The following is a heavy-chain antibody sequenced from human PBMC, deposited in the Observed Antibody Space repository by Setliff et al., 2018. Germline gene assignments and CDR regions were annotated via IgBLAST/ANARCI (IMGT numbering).Heavy chain of an antibody. Sequence: ASVKVSCKASGYTFTNYYIHWVRQAPGQGLEWMGRINPNSGGTNYAQKFQGRVTMTRDTSTSTVYMELSSLRTEDTAVYYCAREGVDIRSSTDYRYYMDVWGKGTTVTVSS. V-gene: IGHV1-2*06. D-gene: IGHD5-12*01. CDR3: AREGVDIRSSTDYRYYMDV. CDR1: GYTFTNYY. J-gene: IGHJ6*03. CDR2: INPNSGGT.